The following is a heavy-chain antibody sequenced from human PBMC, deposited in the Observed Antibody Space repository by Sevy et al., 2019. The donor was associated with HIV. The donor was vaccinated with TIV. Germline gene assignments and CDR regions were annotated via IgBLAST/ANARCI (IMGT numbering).Heavy chain of an antibody. CDR2: IIPIFGTA. D-gene: IGHD5-12*01. J-gene: IGHJ6*02. CDR3: ARSLDYVDIVATHPWYYGMDV. CDR1: GGTFSSYA. V-gene: IGHV1-69*13. Sequence: ASVKVSCKASGGTFSSYAISWVRQAPGQGLEWMGGIIPIFGTANYAQKFQGRVTITADESTSTAYMELSSLRSEDTAMYYCARSLDYVDIVATHPWYYGMDVWGQGTTVTVSS.